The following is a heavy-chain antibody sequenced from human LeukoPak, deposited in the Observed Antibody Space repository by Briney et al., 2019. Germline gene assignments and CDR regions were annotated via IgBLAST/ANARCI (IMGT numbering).Heavy chain of an antibody. V-gene: IGHV4-61*08. CDR1: GGSISSGGYY. CDR2: IYYSGST. J-gene: IGHJ4*02. Sequence: SQTLSLTCTVSGGSISSGGYYWSWIRQPPGKGLEWIGYIYYSGSTNYNPSLKSRVTISVDTSKNQFSLKLSSVTAADTAVYYCARVSVDSVGYYFDYWGQGTLVTVSS. CDR3: ARVSVDSVGYYFDY. D-gene: IGHD3/OR15-3a*01.